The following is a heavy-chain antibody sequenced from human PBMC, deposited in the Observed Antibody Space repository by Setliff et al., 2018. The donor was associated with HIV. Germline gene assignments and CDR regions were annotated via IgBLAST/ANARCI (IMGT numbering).Heavy chain of an antibody. Sequence: GESLTISCVASGFALTGYEMNWVRQAPGKGLEWLSYINTSGSKRHYAASVEGRFTVSRDNAKDSLFLQMTSLRVEDTAVYRCARSNPYDYDISGYPPLDYWGLGALVTVSS. CDR2: INTSGSKR. V-gene: IGHV3-48*03. D-gene: IGHD3-22*01. CDR1: GFALTGYE. J-gene: IGHJ4*02. CDR3: ARSNPYDYDISGYPPLDY.